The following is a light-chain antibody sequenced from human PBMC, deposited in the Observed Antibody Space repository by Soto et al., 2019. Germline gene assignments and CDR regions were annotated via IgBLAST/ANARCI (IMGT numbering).Light chain of an antibody. V-gene: IGLV2-14*01. CDR3: TSYTSSRGVV. CDR2: EVS. J-gene: IGLJ2*01. Sequence: QSALTQPASVSGSPGQSITISCTGTSSDVGGYNYVSWYQQHPGKAPKLMIYEVSNWPSGVSNRFSGAKSGNTASLTISGLLAEDRADYYWTSYTSSRGVVFSGGTKLTDL. CDR1: SSDVGGYNY.